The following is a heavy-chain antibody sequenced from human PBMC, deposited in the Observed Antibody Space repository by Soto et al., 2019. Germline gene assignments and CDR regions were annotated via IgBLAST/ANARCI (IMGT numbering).Heavy chain of an antibody. J-gene: IGHJ5*02. V-gene: IGHV1-3*01. CDR2: INAGNGNT. D-gene: IGHD6-19*01. Sequence: QVQLVQSGAEVKKPGASVKVSCKASGYTFTSYAMHWVRQAPGQRLGWMGWINAGNGNTKYSQKCQGRVTITRDTSASTAYMELSSLRSEDTAVYYCAREGGARIAVAGARGFDPWGQGTLVTVSS. CDR1: GYTFTSYA. CDR3: AREGGARIAVAGARGFDP.